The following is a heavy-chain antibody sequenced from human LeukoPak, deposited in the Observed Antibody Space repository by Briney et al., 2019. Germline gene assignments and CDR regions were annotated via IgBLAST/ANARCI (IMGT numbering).Heavy chain of an antibody. CDR2: ISISGSDT. Sequence: GGSLRLSCAASGFAFSDYYMSWIRQAPGKGLDWLSYISISGSDTFYADSVSGRFTISRYNAKNSLFLQMNSLRVEDTAMYYCARIYGNSTIADAFDIWGQGTMVIVSS. V-gene: IGHV3-11*01. D-gene: IGHD2-21*01. CDR3: ARIYGNSTIADAFDI. J-gene: IGHJ3*02. CDR1: GFAFSDYY.